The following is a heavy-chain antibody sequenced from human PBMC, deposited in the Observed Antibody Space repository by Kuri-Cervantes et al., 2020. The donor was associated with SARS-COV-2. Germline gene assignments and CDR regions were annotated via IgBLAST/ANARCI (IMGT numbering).Heavy chain of an antibody. V-gene: IGHV3-15*01. CDR1: GFTFRNAW. J-gene: IGHJ4*02. CDR2: IKSKTDGGTT. D-gene: IGHD2-2*01. CDR3: TTTLDCSSTSCPFDY. Sequence: GESLKIPWAASGFTFRNAWMSWVRQAPRKGLEWVGRIKSKTDGGTTDYAAPVKGRFTISRDDSKNTLYLQMNSLKTEDTAVYYCTTTLDCSSTSCPFDYWGQGTLVTVSS.